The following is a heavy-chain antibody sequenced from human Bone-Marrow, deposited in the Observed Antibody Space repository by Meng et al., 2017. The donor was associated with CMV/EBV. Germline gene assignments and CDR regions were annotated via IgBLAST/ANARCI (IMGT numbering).Heavy chain of an antibody. Sequence: ETLSLTCVASGFTINYYWMHWVRQAPGKGLVWVCNSDGLTIHYADFVKGRFTISRENAKNTPYLEMCSLRAVDTAVYYCVREAGRATTLGVFDIWGQGKMVTVSS. J-gene: IGHJ3*02. V-gene: IGHV3-74*01. CDR1: GFTINYYW. CDR2: NSDGLTI. CDR3: VREAGRATTLGVFDI. D-gene: IGHD3-10*01.